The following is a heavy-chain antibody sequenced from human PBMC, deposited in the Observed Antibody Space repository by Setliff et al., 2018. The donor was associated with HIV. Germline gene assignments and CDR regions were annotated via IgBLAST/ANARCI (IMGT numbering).Heavy chain of an antibody. D-gene: IGHD3-9*01. CDR3: AIDGLSYNILPGSIAYFHSGMDV. CDR1: GYTISAHG. V-gene: IGHV1-18*01. Sequence: ASVKVSCKASGYTISAHGVSWVRHVPGHGLEWMGWISGDTGDIKYSQRFEGRLTMTTETCTNTAYMALRSLRSDDTAVYYCAIDGLSYNILPGSIAYFHSGMDVWGQGTTVTVSS. J-gene: IGHJ6*02. CDR2: ISGDTGDI.